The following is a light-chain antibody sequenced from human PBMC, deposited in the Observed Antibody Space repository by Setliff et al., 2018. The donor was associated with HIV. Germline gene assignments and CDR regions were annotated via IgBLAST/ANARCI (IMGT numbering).Light chain of an antibody. V-gene: IGLV2-14*03. Sequence: QSVLTQPASVSGTPGQSITISCTGTSSDIGRYNYVSWYQQYPGKGPVLVIFDVSERPSGLSNRFSGSKSGNTASLIISGLQPDDEADYYCCSYARGSTYVFGSGSKVTV. CDR3: CSYARGSTYV. CDR2: DVS. J-gene: IGLJ1*01. CDR1: SSDIGRYNY.